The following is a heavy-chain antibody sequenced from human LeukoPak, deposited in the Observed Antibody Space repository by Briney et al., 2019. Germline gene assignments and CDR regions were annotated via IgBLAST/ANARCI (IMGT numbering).Heavy chain of an antibody. V-gene: IGHV4-34*01. Sequence: KSSETLSLTCAVYGVSFSGYYWSWIRQPPGKGLEWIGEINHSRSTNYNPSLKSRVTISVDTSKNQFSLKLSSVTAADTAVYYCARRRRYSYGPLGCFDYWGQGTLVTVSS. D-gene: IGHD5-18*01. CDR3: ARRRRYSYGPLGCFDY. CDR2: INHSRST. J-gene: IGHJ4*02. CDR1: GVSFSGYY.